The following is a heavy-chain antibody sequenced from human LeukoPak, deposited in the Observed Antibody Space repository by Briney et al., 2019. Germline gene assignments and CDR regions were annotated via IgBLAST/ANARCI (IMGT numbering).Heavy chain of an antibody. CDR1: GYTFTSYG. CDR3: ARVQESIAARFGAFDI. Sequence: ASVKVSFKASGYTFTSYGISWVRQAPGQGLEWMGWISAYNGNTNYAQKLQGRVTMTTDTSTSTAYMELSRLRSDDTAVYYCARVQESIAARFGAFDIWGQGTMVTVSS. J-gene: IGHJ3*02. V-gene: IGHV1-18*01. D-gene: IGHD6-6*01. CDR2: ISAYNGNT.